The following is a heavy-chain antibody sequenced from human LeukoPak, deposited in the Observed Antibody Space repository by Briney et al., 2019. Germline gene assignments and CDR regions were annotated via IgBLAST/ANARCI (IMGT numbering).Heavy chain of an antibody. CDR2: ISYDGSNK. V-gene: IGHV3-30-3*01. Sequence: GGSLRLSCAASGFTFSSYAMHWVRQAPGKGLEWVAVISYDGSNKYYADSVKGRFTISRDNSKNTLYLQMNSLRAEDTAVYYCARARGLLWFGEFHTWGQGTLVTVSS. CDR3: ARARGLLWFGEFHT. J-gene: IGHJ5*02. D-gene: IGHD3-10*01. CDR1: GFTFSSYA.